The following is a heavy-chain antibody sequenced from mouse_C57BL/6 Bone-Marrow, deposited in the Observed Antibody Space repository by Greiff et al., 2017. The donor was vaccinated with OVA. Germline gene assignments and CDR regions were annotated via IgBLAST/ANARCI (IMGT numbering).Heavy chain of an antibody. CDR3: ARLGLRLHPWFAY. V-gene: IGHV14-3*01. J-gene: IGHJ3*01. CDR2: IDPANGNT. D-gene: IGHD3-2*02. CDR1: GFNITNTY. Sequence: EVKLVESVAELVRPGASVKLSCTASGFNITNTYMHWVKQRPEQGLEWIGRIDPANGNTKYAPKFQGKATITADTSSNTAYLQLSSLTSEDTAVYYCARLGLRLHPWFAYWGQGTLVTVSA.